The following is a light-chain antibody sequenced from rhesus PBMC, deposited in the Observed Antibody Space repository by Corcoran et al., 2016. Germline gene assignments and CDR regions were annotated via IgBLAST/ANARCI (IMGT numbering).Light chain of an antibody. Sequence: DIQMTQSPSSLSASVGDRVTITCRASQGISRWLAWYQQKPVKAPKLLIYKASSLQGGVPSRFSGSGSGTDFTLTISSLQPEDVATYYCQQYNSAPLTFGQGTKVEIK. CDR1: QGISRW. V-gene: IGKV1-21*01. CDR2: KAS. J-gene: IGKJ1*01. CDR3: QQYNSAPLT.